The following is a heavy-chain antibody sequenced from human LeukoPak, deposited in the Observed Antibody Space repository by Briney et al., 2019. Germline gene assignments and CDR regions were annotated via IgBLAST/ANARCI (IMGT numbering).Heavy chain of an antibody. CDR2: INGGGSPI. CDR1: GSTFSRDS. V-gene: IGHV3-48*01. J-gene: IGHJ4*02. CDR3: VRDNPRCCGVIPANIDDF. D-gene: IGHD2-21*01. Sequence: GGSLRLSCAASGSTFSRDSMNWVRQAPGKGLEWVSYINGGGSPIYYADSVRGRFTISRDNAKSSLYLQMNSLRAEDTALYYCVRDNPRCCGVIPANIDDFWGQGTLVTVSS.